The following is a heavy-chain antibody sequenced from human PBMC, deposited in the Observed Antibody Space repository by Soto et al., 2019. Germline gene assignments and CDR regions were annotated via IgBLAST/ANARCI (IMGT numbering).Heavy chain of an antibody. D-gene: IGHD2-8*02. V-gene: IGHV4-39*02. CDR3: ARDTDINAFDI. Sequence: SETLSLTCTVTGDSISSRSYYWGWIRQPPGKGLEWIGSIYYSGSTYNNPSLRSRVSMSIDTSKDQFSLKLKSVTAADTAVYYCARDTDINAFDIWGQGTMVTVSS. CDR1: GDSISSRSYY. J-gene: IGHJ3*02. CDR2: IYYSGST.